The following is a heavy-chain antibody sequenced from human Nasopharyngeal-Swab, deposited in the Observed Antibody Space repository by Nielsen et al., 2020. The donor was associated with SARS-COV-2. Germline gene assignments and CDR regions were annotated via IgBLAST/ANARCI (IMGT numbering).Heavy chain of an antibody. CDR2: ITSGNSV. J-gene: IGHJ4*02. CDR3: ARERGGGYGDY. V-gene: IGHV3-48*04. CDR1: CFTFSPST. D-gene: IGHD5-12*01. Sequence: SLKISCATSCFTFSPSTMTWVRQAPGKLLQWISYITSGNSVQYADSLRGRFTISIDNAKNSLYLQMNSLTAEDTAVYYCARERGGGYGDYWGQGTLVTVAS.